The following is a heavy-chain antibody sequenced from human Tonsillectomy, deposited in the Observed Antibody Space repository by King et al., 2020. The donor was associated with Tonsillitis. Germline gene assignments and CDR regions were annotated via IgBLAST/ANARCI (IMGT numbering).Heavy chain of an antibody. CDR2: INPSENT. CDR3: ARVFLGVSSDWFMDS. V-gene: IGHV4-34*01. D-gene: IGHD6-19*01. Sequence: VQLQQWGAGLLKPSETLSLTCAVYGTSFSGYYWSWIRQPPGKGLEWIGEINPSENTNYNPSLKSRVTISLDTSKNQFSLKLSSVTAADTAVYYCARVFLGVSSDWFMDSWGQGTLVTVSS. CDR1: GTSFSGYY. J-gene: IGHJ5*01.